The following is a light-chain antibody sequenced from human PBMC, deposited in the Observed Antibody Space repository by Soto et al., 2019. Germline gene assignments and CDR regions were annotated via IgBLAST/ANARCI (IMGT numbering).Light chain of an antibody. CDR1: SSDVGGYHY. J-gene: IGLJ3*02. CDR2: EVS. V-gene: IGLV2-14*01. CDR3: SSYTRSSTRV. Sequence: QSALTQPASVSGSPGQSITISCTGTSSDVGGYHYVSWYQQHPGKAPKLMIYEVSNRPSGVSNRFSGSKSDNTASLTISGLQAEDEADYYCSSYTRSSTRVFGGGTKLTVL.